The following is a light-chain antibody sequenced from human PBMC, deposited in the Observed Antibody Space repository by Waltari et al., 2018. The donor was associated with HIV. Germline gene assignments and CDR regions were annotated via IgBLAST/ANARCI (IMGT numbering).Light chain of an antibody. CDR1: NSDIGVYNF. V-gene: IGLV2-14*01. CDR3: SSYRNSRTWV. J-gene: IGLJ3*02. CDR2: EVS. Sequence: QSALTQPASVSGSPGQWITISCTGTNSDIGVYNFVSWYQQHPGKAPKLIIFEVSKRPSGLSDRFSASKSGNTASLTISVLQAEDEADYYCSSYRNSRTWVFGGGTKLTVL.